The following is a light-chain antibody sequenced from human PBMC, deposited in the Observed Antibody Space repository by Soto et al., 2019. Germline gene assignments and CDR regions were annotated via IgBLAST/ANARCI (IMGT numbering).Light chain of an antibody. J-gene: IGKJ1*01. CDR1: QSVSSY. CDR3: LKRINPWT. Sequence: EIVLTQSPATLSLSPGERATLSCRASQSVSSYLAWYQQKPGQAPRLLIYAASNRATGIPARFSGSGSGTDFTLTISSLEPVDVAVCYCLKRINPWTFGQGTKVEIK. V-gene: IGKV3-11*01. CDR2: AAS.